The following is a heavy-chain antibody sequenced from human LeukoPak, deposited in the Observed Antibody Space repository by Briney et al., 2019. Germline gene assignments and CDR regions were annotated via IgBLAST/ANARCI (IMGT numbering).Heavy chain of an antibody. J-gene: IGHJ4*02. V-gene: IGHV1-2*06. D-gene: IGHD3-22*01. Sequence: ASVKVSCKASGYTFTGYYMHWVRQAPGQGLEWMGRINPNSGGTNYAQKFQGRVTMTRDTSISTAYMELSRLRSDDTAVYYCARDLTTSSGYYYHYFDYRGQGTLVTVSS. CDR2: INPNSGGT. CDR1: GYTFTGYY. CDR3: ARDLTTSSGYYYHYFDY.